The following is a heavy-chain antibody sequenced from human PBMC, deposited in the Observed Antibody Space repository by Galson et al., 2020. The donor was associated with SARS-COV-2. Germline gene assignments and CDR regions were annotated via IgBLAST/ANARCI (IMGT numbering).Heavy chain of an antibody. CDR2: INPDGRSI. CDR1: ALKKKGEW. Sequence: SGAAAALKKKGEWIHWVRQAPGNGLVWVSRINPDGRSITYADSVKGRFTISRDNAKNTLYLQMNSLRAEDTAVYYCATGLALTYPHYYYGMDVWGQGTTVTVSS. CDR3: ATGLALTYPHYYYGMDV. V-gene: IGHV3-74*01. J-gene: IGHJ6*01. D-gene: IGHD3-16*01.